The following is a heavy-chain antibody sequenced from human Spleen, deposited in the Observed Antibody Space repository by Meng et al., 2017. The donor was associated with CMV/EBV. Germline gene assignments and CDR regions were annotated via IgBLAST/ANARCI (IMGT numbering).Heavy chain of an antibody. CDR3: AKDGAVPAASHYYFGMDV. V-gene: IGHV3-30*02. CDR1: GFTFSSYG. D-gene: IGHD2-2*01. J-gene: IGHJ6*02. Sequence: GESLKISCAASGFTFSSYGIHWVRQAPGKGLEWVAFVPYDGSNKYYADSVKGRFTISRDNSKNTLYVQMNSLRAEDTAVYYCAKDGAVPAASHYYFGMDVWGQGTTVTVSS. CDR2: VPYDGSNK.